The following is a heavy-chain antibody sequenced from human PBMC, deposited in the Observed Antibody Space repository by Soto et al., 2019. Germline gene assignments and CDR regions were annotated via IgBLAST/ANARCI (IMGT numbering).Heavy chain of an antibody. J-gene: IGHJ3*02. V-gene: IGHV4-31*03. Sequence: QVQLQESGPGLVKPSQTLSLTCTVSGGFISSGGYYWSWIRQHPGKGLEWIGYIYYSGSTYYNPSLKSRVTISVDTSKNQFSLKLSSVTAADTAVYYCARELSSGYSPHAFDIWGQGTMVTVSS. D-gene: IGHD3-22*01. CDR1: GGFISSGGYY. CDR2: IYYSGST. CDR3: ARELSSGYSPHAFDI.